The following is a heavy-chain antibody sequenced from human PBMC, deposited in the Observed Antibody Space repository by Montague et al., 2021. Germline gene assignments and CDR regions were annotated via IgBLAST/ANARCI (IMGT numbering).Heavy chain of an antibody. CDR3: ARVFRSWAVGRFDP. Sequence: SETLSLTCTVSGASITSNIYYWGWIRQSPGKGLEWIGSIYFSGNSFYQPSLKSRITMSVDTSKNQFSLKLSSVTAADTAVYYCARVFRSWAVGRFDPWGQGTLVTVSS. J-gene: IGHJ5*02. V-gene: IGHV4-39*07. CDR1: GASITSNIYY. CDR2: IYFSGNS. D-gene: IGHD6-13*01.